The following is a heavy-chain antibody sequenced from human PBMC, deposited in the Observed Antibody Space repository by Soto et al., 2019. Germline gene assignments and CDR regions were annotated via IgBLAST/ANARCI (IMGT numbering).Heavy chain of an antibody. CDR3: ARVRAAAGTNYYGMDV. CDR1: GYTFTGYY. CDR2: INPNSGGT. J-gene: IGHJ6*02. D-gene: IGHD6-13*01. V-gene: IGHV1-2*04. Sequence: ASVKVSCKASGYTFTGYYMHWVRQAPGQGLEWMGWINPNSGGTNYAQKFQGWVTMTRDTSISTAYMELSRLRSDDTAVYYCARVRAAAGTNYYGMDVWGQGTKVTVSS.